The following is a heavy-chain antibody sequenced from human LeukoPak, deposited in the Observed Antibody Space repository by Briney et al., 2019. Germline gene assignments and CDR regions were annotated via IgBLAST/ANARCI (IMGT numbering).Heavy chain of an antibody. J-gene: IGHJ4*02. Sequence: GGSLRLSCAASGFTFSSYSMNWVRQAPGKGLEWVSSISSSSSYINYADSVKGRFTISRDNAKNSLYLQMNSLRAEDTAVYYCARDLSTTKPSDFDYWGQGTLVTVSS. CDR2: ISSSSSYI. CDR1: GFTFSSYS. CDR3: ARDLSTTKPSDFDY. V-gene: IGHV3-21*01. D-gene: IGHD4-11*01.